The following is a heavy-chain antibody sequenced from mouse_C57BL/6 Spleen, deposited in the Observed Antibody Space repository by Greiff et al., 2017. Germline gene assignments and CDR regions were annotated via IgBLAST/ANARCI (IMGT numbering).Heavy chain of an antibody. J-gene: IGHJ4*01. D-gene: IGHD1-1*01. V-gene: IGHV1-80*01. Sequence: VQLQQSGAELVKPGASVKISCKASGYAFSSYWLNWVKQRPGKGLEWIGQLYPGDGDTNYNGKFKGKATLTADKSSSTAYMQLSSLTSEDSAVYFCARDGPTVGAMDYWGQGTSVTVSS. CDR2: LYPGDGDT. CDR3: ARDGPTVGAMDY. CDR1: GYAFSSYW.